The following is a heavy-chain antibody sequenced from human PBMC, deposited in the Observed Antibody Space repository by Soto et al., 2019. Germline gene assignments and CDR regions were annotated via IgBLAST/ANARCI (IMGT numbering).Heavy chain of an antibody. V-gene: IGHV4-39*01. Sequence: PSETLSLTCSPSGGSINSSDHFWGWIRQTPGKGLEWIGSVYYTETTYYSPSLKSPVTISVETSRNTFSLKVNSVTAADTGIYYCARQRVLSTNMFITSFDPWGQGTLVTVSS. CDR1: GGSINSSDHF. J-gene: IGHJ5*02. D-gene: IGHD3-10*02. CDR3: ARQRVLSTNMFITSFDP. CDR2: VYYTETT.